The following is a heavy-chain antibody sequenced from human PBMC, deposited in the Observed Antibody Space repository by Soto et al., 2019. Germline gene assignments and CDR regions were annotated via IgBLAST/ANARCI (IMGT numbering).Heavy chain of an antibody. V-gene: IGHV4-59*04. CDR1: GGSINDYY. D-gene: IGHD2-21*01. CDR3: GRVVEGATRHTDPDS. Sequence: SETLSLTCTVSGGSINDYYWSWIRQTPGKGLEWVGFMYYSETTKYNPSLKSRVTISVDTANNQVSLRMRSLTAADTAFYYCGRVVEGATRHTDPDSWGQGILVTVSS. J-gene: IGHJ5*01. CDR2: MYYSETT.